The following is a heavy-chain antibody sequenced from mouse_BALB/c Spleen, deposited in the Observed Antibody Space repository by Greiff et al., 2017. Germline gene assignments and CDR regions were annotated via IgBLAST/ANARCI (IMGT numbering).Heavy chain of an antibody. V-gene: IGHV5-6*01. J-gene: IGHJ4*01. CDR2: ISSGGSYT. Sequence: EVQRVESGGDLVKPGGSLKLSCAASGFTFSSYGMSWVRQTPDKRLEWVATISSGGSYTYYPDSVKGRFTISRDNAKNTLYLQMSSLKSEDTAMYYCARQRGGNYAYAMDYWGQGTSVTVSS. D-gene: IGHD2-1*01. CDR3: ARQRGGNYAYAMDY. CDR1: GFTFSSYG.